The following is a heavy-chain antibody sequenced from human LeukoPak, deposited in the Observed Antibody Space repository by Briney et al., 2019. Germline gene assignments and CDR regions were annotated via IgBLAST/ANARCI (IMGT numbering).Heavy chain of an antibody. J-gene: IGHJ3*02. CDR2: IYYSGST. D-gene: IGHD3-16*01. CDR3: ARDGPYYDYVWGSYYAFDI. V-gene: IGHV4-61*01. CDR1: GGSVSSGSYY. Sequence: SETLSLTCTVSGGSVSSGSYYWSWIRQPPGKGLEWIGYIYYSGSTNYNPSLKSRVTISVDTSKNQLSLKLSSVTAADTAVYYCARDGPYYDYVWGSYYAFDIWGQGTMVTVSS.